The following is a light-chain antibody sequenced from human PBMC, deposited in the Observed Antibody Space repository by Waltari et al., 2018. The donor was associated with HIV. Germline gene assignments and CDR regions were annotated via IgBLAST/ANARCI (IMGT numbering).Light chain of an antibody. CDR2: GDS. Sequence: QSLLTQSPSVSGAPGHNVTISCTGTSSNLGSGFDDHWYQFLPGTAPKLLIYGDSIRPSGVPDRFSGSKTDTTASLAITGLQAEDDGEYVCQSFDTSLRGLRVFGGGTQLAVL. CDR3: QSFDTSLRGLRV. V-gene: IGLV1-40*01. CDR1: SSNLGSGFD. J-gene: IGLJ3*02.